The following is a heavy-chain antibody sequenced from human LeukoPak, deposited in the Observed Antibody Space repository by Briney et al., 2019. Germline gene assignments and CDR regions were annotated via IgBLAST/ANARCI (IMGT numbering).Heavy chain of an antibody. V-gene: IGHV4-59*08. CDR2: IYYSGST. J-gene: IGHJ1*01. Sequence: SETLSLTCAVSGGSISSYYWSWIRQPPGKGLEWIGYIYYSGSTNYNPSLKSRVTISVDTSKNQFSLKLSSVTAADTAVYYCARHGVTMVRGVIIEYFQHWGQGTLVTVSS. CDR3: ARHGVTMVRGVIIEYFQH. CDR1: GGSISSYY. D-gene: IGHD3-10*01.